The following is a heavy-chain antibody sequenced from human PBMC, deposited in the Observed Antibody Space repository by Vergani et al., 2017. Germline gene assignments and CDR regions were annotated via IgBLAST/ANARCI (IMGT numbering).Heavy chain of an antibody. D-gene: IGHD3-10*01. CDR2: ISGSGGST. CDR1: GFTFSSYA. J-gene: IGHJ5*02. V-gene: IGHV3-23*01. CDR3: AKGEIDYYGSGPYGDWFDP. Sequence: EVQLLESGGGLVQPGGSLRLSCAASGFTFSSYAMSWVRQAPGKGLEWVSGISGSGGSTYYADSVKGRFTISRDNSKNTLYLQMNSLRAEDTAVYYCAKGEIDYYGSGPYGDWFDPWGQGTLVTVSS.